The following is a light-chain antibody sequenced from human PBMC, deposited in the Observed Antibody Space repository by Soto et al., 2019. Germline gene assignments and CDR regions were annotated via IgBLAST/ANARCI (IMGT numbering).Light chain of an antibody. CDR1: QSVSSN. V-gene: IGKV3-15*01. CDR3: QQYNNWPGRT. CDR2: GAS. J-gene: IGKJ1*01. Sequence: EIVLTQSPATLSVSPGERATLSCRPSQSVSSNLAWYQQKPGQAPRLLIYGASTRATGIPARFSGSGSGTEFTLTISSLQSEDFAVYYCQQYNNWPGRTFGQGTKVDIK.